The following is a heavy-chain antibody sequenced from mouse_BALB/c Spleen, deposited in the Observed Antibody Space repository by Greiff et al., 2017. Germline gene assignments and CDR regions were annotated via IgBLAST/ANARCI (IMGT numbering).Heavy chain of an antibody. D-gene: IGHD1-1*01. CDR1: GFTFSSYA. J-gene: IGHJ2*01. CDR3: ARVIISSYGYFDY. CDR2: ISSGGST. Sequence: EVQLVESGGGLVKPGGSLKLSCAASGFTFSSYAMSWVRQTPEKRLEWVASISSGGSTYYPDSVKGRFTISRDNARNILYLQMSSLRSEDTAMYYCARVIISSYGYFDYWGQGTTLTVSS. V-gene: IGHV5-6-5*01.